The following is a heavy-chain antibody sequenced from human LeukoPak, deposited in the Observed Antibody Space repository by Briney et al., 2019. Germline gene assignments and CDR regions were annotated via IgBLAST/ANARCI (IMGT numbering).Heavy chain of an antibody. CDR1: GYTFTGYY. D-gene: IGHD6-13*01. CDR2: INPNSGGT. CDR3: ARDREEQQLMNWFDP. J-gene: IGHJ5*02. V-gene: IGHV1-2*02. Sequence: VASVKVSCKASGYTFTGYYMHWVRQAPGQGLKWMGWINPNSGGTNYAQKFQGRVTMTRDTSISTAYMELSRLRSDDTAVYYCARDREEQQLMNWFDPWGQGTLVTVSS.